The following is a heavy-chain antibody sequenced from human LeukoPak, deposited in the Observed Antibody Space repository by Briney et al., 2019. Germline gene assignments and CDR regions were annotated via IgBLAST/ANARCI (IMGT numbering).Heavy chain of an antibody. CDR1: GGSISSGDYH. D-gene: IGHD2-2*02. V-gene: IGHV4-30-4*08. J-gene: IGHJ4*02. CDR2: IYYSGST. Sequence: SQTLSLTCTVSGGSISSGDYHWSWIRQPPGKGLQWIGYIYYSGSTYYNPSLKSRVTISVDTSKNQFSLKLSSVTAADTAVYYCASLFDCSSTSCYTGYFDYWGQGTLVTVSS. CDR3: ASLFDCSSTSCYTGYFDY.